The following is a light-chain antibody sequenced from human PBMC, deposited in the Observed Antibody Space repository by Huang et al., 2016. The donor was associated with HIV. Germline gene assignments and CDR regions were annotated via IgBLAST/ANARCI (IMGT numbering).Light chain of an antibody. CDR2: GAS. V-gene: IGKV3-15*01. J-gene: IGKJ3*01. CDR1: QNIGDN. CDR3: QQFNNWPPRFT. Sequence: EIVMTQSPATLSVSPGERATLSCRASQNIGDNLTWYQHKPGQAPRLLSYGASTRATGIPPRFSGSGSGTEFTRTISGLESEDFAVYYCQQFNNWPPRFTFGPGTTVDVK.